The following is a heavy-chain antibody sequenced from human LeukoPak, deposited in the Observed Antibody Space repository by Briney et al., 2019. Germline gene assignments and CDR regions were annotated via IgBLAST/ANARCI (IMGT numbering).Heavy chain of an antibody. J-gene: IGHJ6*02. CDR1: GGTFSSYA. CDR2: IIPILGIA. Sequence: SVKVSCKASGGTFSSYAISWVRQAPGQGLEWMGRIIPILGIANYAQKFQGRVTITADKSTSTAYMELSSLRSEDTAVYYCARPLSSSSWYLNYYYYGMDVWGQGTTVTVSS. CDR3: ARPLSSSSWYLNYYYYGMDV. V-gene: IGHV1-69*04. D-gene: IGHD6-13*01.